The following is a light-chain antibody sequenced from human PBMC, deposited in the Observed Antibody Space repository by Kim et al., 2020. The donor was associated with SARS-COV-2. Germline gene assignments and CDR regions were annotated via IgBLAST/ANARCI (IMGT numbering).Light chain of an antibody. V-gene: IGLV3-19*01. CDR1: SLRSYY. Sequence: SSELTQDTAVSVALGQPVRITCQGDSLRSYYATWYQQKPGQAPILVIYGKNNRPSGIPDRFSGSSSGNTASLTITGTQAGDEADYYCNSRDSNDTVVFGGGTKLTVL. CDR2: GKN. J-gene: IGLJ2*01. CDR3: NSRDSNDTVV.